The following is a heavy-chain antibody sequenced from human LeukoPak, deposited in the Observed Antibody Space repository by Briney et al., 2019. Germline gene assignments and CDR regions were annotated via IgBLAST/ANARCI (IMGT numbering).Heavy chain of an antibody. CDR2: INPNSGGT. D-gene: IGHD3-10*01. CDR1: GYTFTGYY. Sequence: ASVKVSCKASGYTFTGYYMHWVRQAPGQGLEWMGRINPNSGGTNYAQKFQGRVTMTRDTSISTAYMELSRLRSDDTAVYYCARDVPTGDGDYFDYWGQGTLVTVSS. J-gene: IGHJ4*02. V-gene: IGHV1-2*06. CDR3: ARDVPTGDGDYFDY.